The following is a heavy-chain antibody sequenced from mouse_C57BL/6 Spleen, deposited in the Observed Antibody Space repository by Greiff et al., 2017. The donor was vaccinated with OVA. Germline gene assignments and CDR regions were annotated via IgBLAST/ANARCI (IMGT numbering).Heavy chain of an antibody. CDR3: ARGPDYDAMDY. V-gene: IGHV1-64*01. J-gene: IGHJ4*01. Sequence: QVHVKQSGAELVKPGASVKLSCKASGYTFTSYWMHWVKQRPGQGLEWIGMIHPNSGSTNYNEKFKSKATLTVDKSSSTAYMQLSSLTSEDSAVYYCARGPDYDAMDYWGQGTSVTVSS. CDR2: IHPNSGST. CDR1: GYTFTSYW.